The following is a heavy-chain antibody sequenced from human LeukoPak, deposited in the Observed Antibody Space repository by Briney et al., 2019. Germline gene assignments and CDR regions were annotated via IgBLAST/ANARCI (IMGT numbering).Heavy chain of an antibody. CDR2: ISYDGSNK. D-gene: IGHD2-2*01. CDR3: AKSHCSSTSCYVTY. Sequence: GRSLRLSCAASGFTFSSYGMHWVRQAPGKGLEWVAVISYDGSNKYYADSVKGRFTISRDNSKNTLYLQMNSLRAEDTALYYCAKSHCSSTSCYVTYWGQGTLVTVSS. CDR1: GFTFSSYG. J-gene: IGHJ4*02. V-gene: IGHV3-30*18.